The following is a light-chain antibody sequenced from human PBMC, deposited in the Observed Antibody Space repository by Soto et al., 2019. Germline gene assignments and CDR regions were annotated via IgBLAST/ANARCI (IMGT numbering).Light chain of an antibody. CDR3: CSYAGNSEV. Sequence: QSALTQPASVSGSPGQSITIPCTGTSGDVGSYNLVSWYQQHPGKAPKLLIYEVTERPSGVSNRFSGSKSGNTASLTISGLQPYYEADYYCCSYAGNSEVFGTGTNVTVL. CDR2: EVT. J-gene: IGLJ1*01. V-gene: IGLV2-23*02. CDR1: SGDVGSYNL.